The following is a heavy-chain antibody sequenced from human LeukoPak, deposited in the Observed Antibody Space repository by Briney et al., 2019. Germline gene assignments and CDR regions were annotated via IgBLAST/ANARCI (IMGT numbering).Heavy chain of an antibody. J-gene: IGHJ5*02. Sequence: SETLSLTCAVYGGSFSGYYWSWIRQPPGKGLEWIGEINHSGSTNYNPSLKSRVTMSVDTSKNQFSLKLSSVTAADTAVYYCARGKSGLFGELLRGSWFDPWGQGTLVTVSS. V-gene: IGHV4-34*01. CDR1: GGSFSGYY. CDR3: ARGKSGLFGELLRGSWFDP. CDR2: INHSGST. D-gene: IGHD3-10*02.